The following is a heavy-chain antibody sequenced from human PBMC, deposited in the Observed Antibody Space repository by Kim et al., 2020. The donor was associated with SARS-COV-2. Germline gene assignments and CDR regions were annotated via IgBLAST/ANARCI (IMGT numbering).Heavy chain of an antibody. D-gene: IGHD3-22*01. V-gene: IGHV4-59*01. Sequence: SETLSLTCTVSGGSISRYYWIWIRQPPVKGREWSGYMYYSGSTNYNPSLKSRVTISVDTSKNKFSLKLSSVTAADTAVYYCARDYYDSSVDIWGQGTMVTVSS. CDR2: MYYSGST. J-gene: IGHJ3*02. CDR1: GGSISRYY. CDR3: ARDYYDSSVDI.